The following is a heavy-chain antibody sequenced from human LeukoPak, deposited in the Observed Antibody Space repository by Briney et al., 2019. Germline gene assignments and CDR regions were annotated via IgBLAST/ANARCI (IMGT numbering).Heavy chain of an antibody. CDR2: ISSNEYDT. Sequence: GGSLRLSCSASGFTFGAYFMHWVRQAPGKGLQYVSSISSNEYDTYYADSVKGRFTISRDNSKDTLFLQMNNLRPEDTAVYYCVKDLNGTWSFDYWGQGTLVTVSS. CDR1: GFTFGAYF. V-gene: IGHV3-64D*06. J-gene: IGHJ4*02. CDR3: VKDLNGTWSFDY. D-gene: IGHD2-8*01.